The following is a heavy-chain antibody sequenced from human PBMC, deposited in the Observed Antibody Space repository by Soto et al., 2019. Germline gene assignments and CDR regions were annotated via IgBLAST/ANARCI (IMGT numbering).Heavy chain of an antibody. J-gene: IGHJ6*02. D-gene: IGHD4-17*01. CDR1: GGSISSSSYY. V-gene: IGHV4-39*01. CDR2: IYYSGST. CDR3: ARAKGEPMTTVTTYYYYGMDV. Sequence: QLQLQESGPGLVKPSETLSLTCTVSGGSISSSSYYWGWIRQPPGKGLEWIGSIYYSGSTYYNPSLKSRVTISVDTSKNQFSLKLSSVTAADTAVYYCARAKGEPMTTVTTYYYYGMDVWGQGTTVTVSS.